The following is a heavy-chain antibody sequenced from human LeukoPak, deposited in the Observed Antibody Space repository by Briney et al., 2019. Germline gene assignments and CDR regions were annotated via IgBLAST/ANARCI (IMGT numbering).Heavy chain of an antibody. CDR2: TYYRSKWYN. CDR3: ARDVGATGWHTFDY. J-gene: IGHJ4*02. D-gene: IGHD3-9*01. V-gene: IGHV6-1*01. Sequence: SQTLSLTCAISGDSVSSNNGAWNWIRQSPSRGLEWLGRTYYRSKWYNDYAGSFISRITISPDTSKNQFSLQLDSVTPEDTAVYSCARDVGATGWHTFDYWGQGTLVTVSS. CDR1: GDSVSSNNGA.